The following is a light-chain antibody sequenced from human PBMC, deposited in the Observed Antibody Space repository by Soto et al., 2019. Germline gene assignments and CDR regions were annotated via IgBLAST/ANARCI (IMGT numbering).Light chain of an antibody. V-gene: IGKV1-39*01. CDR3: QQSYSVST. Sequence: DLQMTQSPSSLSASVGDRVTFTCRASQSIDSFLNWYQHKPGRAPKLLIYGASTLQSGVPSRFSGTGSGTDFTLTITSLQPDDFATYFCQQSYSVSTFGQGTKVEIK. CDR2: GAS. J-gene: IGKJ1*01. CDR1: QSIDSF.